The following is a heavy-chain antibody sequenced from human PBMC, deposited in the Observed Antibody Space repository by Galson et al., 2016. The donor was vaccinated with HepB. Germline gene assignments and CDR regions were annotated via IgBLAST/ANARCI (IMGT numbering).Heavy chain of an antibody. V-gene: IGHV4-31*03. CDR3: ARVVMATSYFNV. CDR1: GGSINSGDYY. CDR2: IYHSGST. Sequence: TLSLTCTVSGGSINSGDYYWSWIRQHPGKGLEWIGNIYHSGSTDYTPPLKSRVLISIAMSKKQFSLRLSSVTAADTAVYCCARVVMATSYFNVWRQGTLVTVSS. J-gene: IGHJ4*02. D-gene: IGHD2-21*01.